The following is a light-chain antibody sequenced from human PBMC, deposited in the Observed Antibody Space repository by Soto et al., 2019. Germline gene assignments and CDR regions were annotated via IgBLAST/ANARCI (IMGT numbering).Light chain of an antibody. J-gene: IGKJ4*01. CDR2: GAS. V-gene: IGKV3-20*01. Sequence: EIVLTQSPDTLSLSPGERATLSCRASQSVRADFLTWYQQRLGQAPRLLIYGASNRATGIPDRFSGSGSGTDFTLTISGLEPEDFAVYYCQQYGSSPLTFGGGTKVEIK. CDR1: QSVRADF. CDR3: QQYGSSPLT.